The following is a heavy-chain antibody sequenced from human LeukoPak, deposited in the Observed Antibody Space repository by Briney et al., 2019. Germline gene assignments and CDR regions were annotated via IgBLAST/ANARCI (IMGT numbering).Heavy chain of an antibody. Sequence: GGSLRLSCAASGFTFDDYAMHWVRQAPGKGLEWVSGISWNSGSIGYADSVKGRFTISRDNAKNSLYLQMNSLRAEDTALYYCAKDIGGSGWYQGYFQHWGQGTLVTVSS. J-gene: IGHJ1*01. D-gene: IGHD6-19*01. V-gene: IGHV3-9*01. CDR3: AKDIGGSGWYQGYFQH. CDR1: GFTFDDYA. CDR2: ISWNSGSI.